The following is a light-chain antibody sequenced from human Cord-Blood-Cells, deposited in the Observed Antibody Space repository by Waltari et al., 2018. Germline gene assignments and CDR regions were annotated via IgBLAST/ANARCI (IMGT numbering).Light chain of an antibody. CDR1: SSDVGSYNL. V-gene: IGLV2-23*02. CDR3: CSYAGSSTWV. CDR2: VVS. J-gene: IGLJ3*02. Sequence: QSALTQPASVSGSPGQSITISCTGTSSDVGSYNLVSWSQQHPGKAPKLMIYVVSKRPSGVSNRFSGSKSGNTASLTISGLQAEDEADYYCCSYAGSSTWVFGGGTKLTVL.